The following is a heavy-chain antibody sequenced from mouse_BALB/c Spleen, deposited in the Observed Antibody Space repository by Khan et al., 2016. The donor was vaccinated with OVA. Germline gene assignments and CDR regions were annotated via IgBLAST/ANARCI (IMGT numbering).Heavy chain of an antibody. J-gene: IGHJ4*01. CDR2: IWGDGNT. Sequence: VELVESGTGLVAPSQSLSITCTVSGFSLTSYGVSWVRQPPGKGLEWLGVIWGDGNTNFHSALRSRLSISKDNSKSQVFLKLNSLQTDDTATYXCAKDRGYYAVDYWGQGTSVTVSS. V-gene: IGHV2-3*01. CDR3: AKDRGYYAVDY. CDR1: GFSLTSYG.